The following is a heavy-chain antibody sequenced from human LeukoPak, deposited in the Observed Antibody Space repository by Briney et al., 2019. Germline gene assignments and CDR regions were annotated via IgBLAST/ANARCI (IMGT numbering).Heavy chain of an antibody. D-gene: IGHD4-11*01. J-gene: IGHJ2*01. V-gene: IGHV4-59*01. CDR2: IHYSGST. Sequence: SETLSLTCIVSGGSIGRYYWSWIRQPPGEGLEWIGYIHYSGSTNHNPSLKSRVTISIDTSKNQISLRLTSVTAADTAVYYCAGYGNYWDWYFDLWGRGTLVTVSS. CDR3: AGYGNYWDWYFDL. CDR1: GGSIGRYY.